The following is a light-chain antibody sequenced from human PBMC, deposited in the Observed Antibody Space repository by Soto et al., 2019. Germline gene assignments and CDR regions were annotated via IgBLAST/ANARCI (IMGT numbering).Light chain of an antibody. CDR2: GAS. J-gene: IGKJ2*02. Sequence: EIVLTQSPGTLSLSPGERATLSCRASQSVGSTYLVWYQQKPGQAPRLLLYGASSRATGLPDRFSGSGSGTDFTLTISRLEPEDFPVYYCQHFGNSLCTFGQGTKLEIK. CDR1: QSVGSTY. CDR3: QHFGNSLCT. V-gene: IGKV3-20*01.